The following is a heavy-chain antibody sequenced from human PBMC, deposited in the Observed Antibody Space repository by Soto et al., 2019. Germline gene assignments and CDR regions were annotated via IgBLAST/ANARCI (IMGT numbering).Heavy chain of an antibody. J-gene: IGHJ4*02. CDR1: GFTFSSYG. CDR3: AKGSGSYLPHFDY. CDR2: ISYDGSNK. Sequence: PGGSLRLSCAASGFTFSSYGMHWVRQGPGKGLEWVAVISYDGSNKYYADSVKGRFTISRDNSKNTLYLQMNSLRAEDTAVYYCAKGSGSYLPHFDYWGQGTLVTVSS. V-gene: IGHV3-30*18. D-gene: IGHD3-10*01.